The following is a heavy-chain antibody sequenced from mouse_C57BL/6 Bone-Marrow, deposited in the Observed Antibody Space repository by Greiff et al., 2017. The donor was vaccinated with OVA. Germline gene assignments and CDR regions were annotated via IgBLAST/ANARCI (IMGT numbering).Heavy chain of an antibody. V-gene: IGHV1-52*01. Sequence: VQLQQPGAELVRPGSSVKLSCKASGYTFTSYWMHWVKQRPRQGLEWIGNIDPSDSDTHYNQKFKDKATLTGDKSSSSAYMQLSSLTSEDSAVYFCARPGWYFGVWGTVTTVTVSS. CDR1: GYTFTSYW. CDR2: IDPSDSDT. J-gene: IGHJ1*03. CDR3: ARPGWYFGV.